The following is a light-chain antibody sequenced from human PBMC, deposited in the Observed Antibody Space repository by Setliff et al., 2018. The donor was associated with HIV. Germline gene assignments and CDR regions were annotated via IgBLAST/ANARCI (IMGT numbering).Light chain of an antibody. J-gene: IGLJ2*01. CDR2: DVT. V-gene: IGLV2-23*02. Sequence: QSALAQPASVSGSPAQSITISCTGSSSDIGDYESVSWYQQHPGEVPKLIIYDVTKRPSGISNRLSASKSGNTASLTISGLQAEDEARYYCSSYAGSDTWIFGGGTKVTVL. CDR3: SSYAGSDTWI. CDR1: SSDIGDYES.